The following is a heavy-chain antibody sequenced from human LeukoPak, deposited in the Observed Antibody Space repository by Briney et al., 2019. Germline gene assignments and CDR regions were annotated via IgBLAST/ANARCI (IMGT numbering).Heavy chain of an antibody. CDR1: GGSISRYY. CDR2: IYTGGT. Sequence: SETLSLTCTVSGGSISRYYWSWIRQPAGKGLEWIGRIYTGGTTYNPSLKSRVTMSVDTSKNQFSLKLSSVTAADTVVYYCARSPGAHSDYWGQGTLVTVSS. CDR3: ARSPGAHSDY. J-gene: IGHJ4*02. V-gene: IGHV4-4*07.